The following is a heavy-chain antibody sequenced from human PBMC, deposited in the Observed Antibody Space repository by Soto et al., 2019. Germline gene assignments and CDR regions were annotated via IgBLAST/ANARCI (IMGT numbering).Heavy chain of an antibody. V-gene: IGHV4-39*01. J-gene: IGHJ4*02. CDR2: IYYSGST. CDR1: GGSISSSSYY. CDR3: ARHTPAISISDH. Sequence: QLQLQESGPGLVKPSETLSLTCTVSGGSISSSSYYWGWIRQPPGKGLEWIGSIYYSGSTYYNPSLKSRVXTXVXXSKNQFSRKLSSVTAADTAVYYCARHTPAISISDHWGQGTLVTVSS. D-gene: IGHD2-15*01.